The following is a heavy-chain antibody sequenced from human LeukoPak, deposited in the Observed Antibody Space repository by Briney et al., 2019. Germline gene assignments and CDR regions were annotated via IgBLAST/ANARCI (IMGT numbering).Heavy chain of an antibody. CDR3: ARVLTGPAAFDI. V-gene: IGHV4-59*01. D-gene: IGHD3-16*01. J-gene: IGHJ3*02. Sequence: SETLSLTCTVSGGSISSYYWNWIRQPPGKGLEWIGYIYYSGSTNYNPSLKSRVTISVDTSKNQFSLKLSSVTAADTAVYYCARVLTGPAAFDIWGQGTMVTVSS. CDR2: IYYSGST. CDR1: GGSISSYY.